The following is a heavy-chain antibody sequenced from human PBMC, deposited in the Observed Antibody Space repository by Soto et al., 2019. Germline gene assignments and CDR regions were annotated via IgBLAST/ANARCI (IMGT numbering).Heavy chain of an antibody. V-gene: IGHV1-69*08. CDR3: ARDRGDGGNSY. CDR2: IIPILGIA. J-gene: IGHJ4*02. D-gene: IGHD2-21*02. CDR1: GGTLRSYT. Sequence: QVQLVQSGAEVKXXXXXVKXSCKASGGTLRSYTIRWVRQAPGQGLAWMGRIIPILGIANYAQKFQGRVTITADKSTSTAYMELSSLRSEDTAVYYCARDRGDGGNSYWGQGTLVTVSS.